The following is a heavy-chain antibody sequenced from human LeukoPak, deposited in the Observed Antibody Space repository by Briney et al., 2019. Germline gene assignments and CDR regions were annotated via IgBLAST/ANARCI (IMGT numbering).Heavy chain of an antibody. CDR2: ISESGGST. J-gene: IGHJ4*02. CDR3: AKDRGSSWYGTSDY. CDR1: GFIFSSYA. V-gene: IGHV3-23*01. D-gene: IGHD6-13*01. Sequence: GGSLRLSCAASGFIFSSYAMNWVRQTPGKGLEWVSRISESGGSTYYADSVKGRFTISRDNSKNTLYLQMNSLRAEDTAVYYCAKDRGSSWYGTSDYWGQGTLVTASS.